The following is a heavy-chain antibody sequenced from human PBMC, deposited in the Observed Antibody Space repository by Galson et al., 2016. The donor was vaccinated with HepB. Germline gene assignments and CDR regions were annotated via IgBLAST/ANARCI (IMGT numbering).Heavy chain of an antibody. J-gene: IGHJ3*02. CDR2: IDPADSET. Sequence: QSGAEVKKPGESLKISCKGSGNSFSSYWIAWVRQTPGKGLEWMGIIDPADSETRYSPSFQGQVTISVDKSISTAYLQWSSLKASDTAMYFCAGDTPGGGTLPDTFDIWGQGTMVTVAS. V-gene: IGHV5-51*01. CDR1: GNSFSSYW. CDR3: AGDTPGGGTLPDTFDI. D-gene: IGHD1-26*01.